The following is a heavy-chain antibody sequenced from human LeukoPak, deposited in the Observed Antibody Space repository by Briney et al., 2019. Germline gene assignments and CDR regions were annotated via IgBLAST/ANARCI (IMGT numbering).Heavy chain of an antibody. Sequence: PSETLSLTCTLSGDSINSYTYSSINSTTYYWGWIRQAPGKGLEWIGNISYGGNTYYNPPLKKRLTISVNTSKNQFPLRLSPVTATDTAVYYCARQIARGYGINFYYMDVWGKGTTVTVSS. J-gene: IGHJ6*03. CDR1: GDSINSYTYSSINSTTYY. V-gene: IGHV4-39*01. CDR3: ARQIARGYGINFYYMDV. D-gene: IGHD3-10*01. CDR2: ISYGGNT.